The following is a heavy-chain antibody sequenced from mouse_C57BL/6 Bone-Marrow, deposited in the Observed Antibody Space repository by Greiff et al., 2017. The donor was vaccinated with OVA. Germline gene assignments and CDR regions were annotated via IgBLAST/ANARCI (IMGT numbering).Heavy chain of an antibody. J-gene: IGHJ1*03. D-gene: IGHD4-1*01. CDR1: GYTFTSYW. CDR2: INPSNGGT. CDR3: ERLGVYWDVWYFDV. V-gene: IGHV1-53*01. Sequence: VQLQQPGTELVKPGASVKLSCKASGYTFTSYWMHWVKQRPGQGLEWIGNINPSNGGTNYNEKFKSKATLTVDKSSSTAYMQLSSLTSEDSAVYYCERLGVYWDVWYFDVWGTGTTVTVAS.